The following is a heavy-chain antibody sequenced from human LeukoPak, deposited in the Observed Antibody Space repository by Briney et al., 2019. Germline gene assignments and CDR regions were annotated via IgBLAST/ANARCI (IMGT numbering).Heavy chain of an antibody. J-gene: IGHJ6*03. CDR1: GGSISSYY. CDR3: ARTQDDYSNYGYHYYMDV. Sequence: PSETLSLTCTVSGGSISSYYWSWIRQPPGKGLEWIGYIYYSGSTNYNPSLKSRVTISVDTSKNQFSLKLSSVTAADTAVYYCARTQDDYSNYGYHYYMDVWGKGTTVTVSS. CDR2: IYYSGST. V-gene: IGHV4-59*01. D-gene: IGHD4-11*01.